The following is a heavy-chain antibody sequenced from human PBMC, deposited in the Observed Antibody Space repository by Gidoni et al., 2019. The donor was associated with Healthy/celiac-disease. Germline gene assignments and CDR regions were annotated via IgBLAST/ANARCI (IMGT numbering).Heavy chain of an antibody. J-gene: IGHJ4*02. D-gene: IGHD3-9*01. V-gene: IGHV3-7*03. CDR2: IKQDGSEK. CDR1: GFTFSSYW. CDR3: ASTYYDILTGYFDY. Sequence: EVQLVESGGGLVQPGWSLRLSCAASGFTFSSYWMSWVRQAPGKGLEWVANIKQDGSEKYYVDSVKGRCTISRDNAKNSLYLQMNSLRAEDTAVYYCASTYYDILTGYFDYWGQGTLVTVSS.